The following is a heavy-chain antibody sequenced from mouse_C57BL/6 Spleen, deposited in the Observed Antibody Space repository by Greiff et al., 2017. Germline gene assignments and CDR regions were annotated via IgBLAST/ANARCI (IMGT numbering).Heavy chain of an antibody. V-gene: IGHV2-9-1*01. CDR1: GFSLTSYA. Sequence: VKLMESGPGLVAPSQSLSITCTVSGFSLTSYAISWVRQPPGKGLEWLGVIWTGGGTNYNSALKSRLSISKYNSKSQVFLKMNSLQTVATARYYCARKSPHWDVGDWYFDFWGTGTTGTVSS. J-gene: IGHJ1*03. CDR2: IWTGGGT. CDR3: ARKSPHWDVGDWYFDF. D-gene: IGHD4-1*01.